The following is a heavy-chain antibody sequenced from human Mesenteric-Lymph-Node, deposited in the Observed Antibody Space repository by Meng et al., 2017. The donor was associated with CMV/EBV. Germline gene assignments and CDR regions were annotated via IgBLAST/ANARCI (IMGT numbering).Heavy chain of an antibody. CDR3: ARRRTPAAKTNWFDP. J-gene: IGHJ5*02. Sequence: VYGGSFSGYYWSWIRQPPGKGLEWIGEINHSGSTNYNPSLKSRVTISVDTSKNQFSLKLGSVTAADTAVYYCARRRTPAAKTNWFDPWGQGTLVTVSS. CDR1: GGSFSGYY. CDR2: INHSGST. D-gene: IGHD2-2*01. V-gene: IGHV4-34*01.